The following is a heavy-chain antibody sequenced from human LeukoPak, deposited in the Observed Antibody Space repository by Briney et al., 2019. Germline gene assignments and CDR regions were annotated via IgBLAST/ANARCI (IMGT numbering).Heavy chain of an antibody. V-gene: IGHV3-72*01. CDR2: TRNKANSYTT. CDR1: GFTFSDHY. D-gene: IGHD3-9*01. J-gene: IGHJ4*02. Sequence: GGSLRLSCAASGFTFSDHYMDWVRQAPGKGLEWVGRTRNKANSYTTEYAASVKGRFTISRDDSKNSLYLQMNSLKTEDTAVYYCARGDILTGLDYWGQGTLVTVSS. CDR3: ARGDILTGLDY.